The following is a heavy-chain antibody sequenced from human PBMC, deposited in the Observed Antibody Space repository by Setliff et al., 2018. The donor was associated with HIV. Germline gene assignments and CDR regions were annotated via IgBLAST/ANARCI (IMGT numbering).Heavy chain of an antibody. CDR3: ARPMALQYNSWFDP. D-gene: IGHD1-20*01. Sequence: PSETLSLTCAVSGGSISSSNWWSWVRQPPGKGLEWIGEIYHSGSTNYNPSLKSRVTISVDKSKNQFSLKLSSVTAADTSVYYCARPMALQYNSWFDPWGQGTLVTVSS. CDR2: IYHSGST. J-gene: IGHJ5*01. CDR1: GGSISSSNW. V-gene: IGHV4-4*02.